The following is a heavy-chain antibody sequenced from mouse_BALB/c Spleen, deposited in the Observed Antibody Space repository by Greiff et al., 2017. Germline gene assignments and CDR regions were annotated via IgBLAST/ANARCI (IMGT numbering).Heavy chain of an antibody. D-gene: IGHD1-1*01. Sequence: EVQRVESGGGLVQPGGSRKLSCAASGFTFSSFGMRWVRQAPEKGLEWVAYISSGSSTIYYADTVKGRFTISRDNPKNTLFLQMTSLRSEDTAMYYCASSYYYGSSYFDYWGQGTTLTVSS. CDR3: ASSYYYGSSYFDY. CDR1: GFTFSSFG. J-gene: IGHJ2*01. CDR2: ISSGSSTI. V-gene: IGHV5-17*02.